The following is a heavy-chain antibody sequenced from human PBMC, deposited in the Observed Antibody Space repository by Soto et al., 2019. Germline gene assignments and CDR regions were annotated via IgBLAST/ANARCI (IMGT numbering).Heavy chain of an antibody. CDR2: INAGNGNT. D-gene: IGHD3-10*01. CDR3: ATRGRSLGYYYGMDV. J-gene: IGHJ6*02. CDR1: GYTFTSYA. Sequence: ASVKVSCKASGYTFTSYAMHWVRQAPGQRLEWMGWINAGNGNTKYSQKFQGRVTITRDTFASTAYMELSSLRSEDTAVYYCATRGRSLGYYYGMDVWGQVTTVTVSS. V-gene: IGHV1-3*01.